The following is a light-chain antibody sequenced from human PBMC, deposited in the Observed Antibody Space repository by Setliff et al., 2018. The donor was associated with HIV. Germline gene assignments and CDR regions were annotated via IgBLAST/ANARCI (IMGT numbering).Light chain of an antibody. Sequence: QSALAQPASVSGSPGQSITISCTGTSSDVGGYNYVSWYQQHPGKAPKLMIYDVSNRPSGVSIRFSGSKSGNTASLTISGLQAEDEADYYCSSYTSSSTLVFGTGTKSPS. CDR1: SSDVGGYNY. CDR3: SSYTSSSTLV. J-gene: IGLJ1*01. V-gene: IGLV2-14*03. CDR2: DVS.